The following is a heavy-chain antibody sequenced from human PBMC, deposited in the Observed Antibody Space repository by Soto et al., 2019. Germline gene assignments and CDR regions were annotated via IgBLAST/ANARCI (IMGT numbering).Heavy chain of an antibody. Sequence: QVQLVQSGAEVKEPGASVKVSCKASGYSFTTYYMHWVPQAPGQGLEWMGMINPSGGSTSNGQKFQGRVTVTRATSTSTVYMELSSLRSEDTAVYYCARNDKSGLDYWGQGTLVTVAS. CDR3: ARNDKSGLDY. V-gene: IGHV1-46*01. CDR2: INPSGGST. J-gene: IGHJ4*02. CDR1: GYSFTTYY. D-gene: IGHD1-1*01.